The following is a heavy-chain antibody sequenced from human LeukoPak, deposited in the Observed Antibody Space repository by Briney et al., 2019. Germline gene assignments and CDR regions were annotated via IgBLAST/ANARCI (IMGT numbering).Heavy chain of an antibody. CDR2: IYHSGST. V-gene: IGHV4-4*02. CDR3: ARAMNYDFWSGSLNWFDP. J-gene: IGHJ5*02. D-gene: IGHD3-3*01. CDR1: GGSISSSDW. Sequence: SGTLSLTCAVSGGSISSSDWWNWVRQPPGKGLEWIGEIYHSGSTNYNPSLKSRVTISVDKSKNQFSLKLSSVTAADTAVYYCARAMNYDFWSGSLNWFDPWGQGTLVTVSS.